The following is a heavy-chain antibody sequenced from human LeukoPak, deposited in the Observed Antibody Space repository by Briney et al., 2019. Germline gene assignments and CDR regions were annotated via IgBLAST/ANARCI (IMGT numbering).Heavy chain of an antibody. J-gene: IGHJ4*02. V-gene: IGHV3-7*03. CDR2: INQDGGAK. Sequence: GGSLRLSCVASGYTFSSYWMTWVRQQPGKGLEWVANINQDGGAKYYLDSVKGWFTISRGNANNSLYLQMNSLRVDDTAVYYCATIDSSSPRDWGQGTLVTVSS. CDR3: ATIDSSSPRD. CDR1: GYTFSSYW. D-gene: IGHD6-13*01.